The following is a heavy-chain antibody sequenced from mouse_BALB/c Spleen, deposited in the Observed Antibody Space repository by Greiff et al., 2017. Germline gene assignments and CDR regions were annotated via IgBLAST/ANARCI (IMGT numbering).Heavy chain of an antibody. J-gene: IGHJ2*01. V-gene: IGHV3-1*02. D-gene: IGHD1-1*01. CDR3: ARSPPGLLYGSRSYYFDY. CDR1: GYSITSGYS. CDR2: IHYSGST. Sequence: EVKLVESGPDLVKPSQSLSLTCTVTGYSITSGYSWHWIRQFPGNKLEWMGYIHYSGSTNYNPSLKSRISITRDTSKNQFFLQLNSVTTEDTATYYCARSPPGLLYGSRSYYFDYWGQGTTLTVSS.